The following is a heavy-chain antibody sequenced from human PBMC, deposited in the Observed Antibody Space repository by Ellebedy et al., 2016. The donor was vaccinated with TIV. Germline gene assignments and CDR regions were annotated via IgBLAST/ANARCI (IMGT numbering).Heavy chain of an antibody. Sequence: PGGSLRLSCAASGFTFSSYWMSWVRQAPGKGLEWVANIKQDGSEKYYVDSVKGRFTISRDNAKNSLYLQMNSLRAEDTAVYYCARVGSAEYYYDSSGIGYYFDYWGQGTLVTVSS. V-gene: IGHV3-7*01. CDR1: GFTFSSYW. CDR3: ARVGSAEYYYDSSGIGYYFDY. J-gene: IGHJ4*02. CDR2: IKQDGSEK. D-gene: IGHD3-22*01.